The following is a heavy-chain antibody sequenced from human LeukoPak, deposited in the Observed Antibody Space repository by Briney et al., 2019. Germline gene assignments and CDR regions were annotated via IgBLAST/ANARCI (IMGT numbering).Heavy chain of an antibody. CDR1: GYTFTGYY. J-gene: IGHJ4*02. CDR2: IIPILGIA. D-gene: IGHD3-10*01. CDR3: AREGEYAPHYFDY. V-gene: IGHV1-69*04. Sequence: ASVKVSCKASGYTFTGYYMHWVRQAPGQGLEWMGRIIPILGIANYAQKFQGRVTITADKSTSTAYMELSSLRSEDTAVYYCAREGEYAPHYFDYWGQGTLVTVSS.